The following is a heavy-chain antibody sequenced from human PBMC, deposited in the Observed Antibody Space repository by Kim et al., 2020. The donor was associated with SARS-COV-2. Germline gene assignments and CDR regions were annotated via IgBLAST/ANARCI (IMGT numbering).Heavy chain of an antibody. Sequence: GGSLRLSCAASGFTFSSYAMSWVRQAPGKGLEWVSAISGSGGSTYYADSVKGRFTISRDNSKNTLYLQMNSLRAEDSAVYYCAKLKDWGFWYFDLWGRGTLFTVSS. CDR3: AKLKDWGFWYFDL. J-gene: IGHJ2*01. V-gene: IGHV3-23*01. CDR1: GFTFSSYA. CDR2: ISGSGGST. D-gene: IGHD7-27*01.